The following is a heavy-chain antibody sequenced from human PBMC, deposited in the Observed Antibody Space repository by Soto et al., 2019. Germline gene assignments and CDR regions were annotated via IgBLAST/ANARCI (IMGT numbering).Heavy chain of an antibody. CDR2: IYYSGTA. CDR1: GGSISSGGYY. V-gene: IGHV4-31*03. CDR3: ARAPDSSGWYFDL. D-gene: IGHD1-26*01. Sequence: QVQLQESGPGLVKPSQTLSLTCTVSGGSISSGGYYWSWIRQHPGKGLAGLGYIYYSGTAYYNPPLKSRVTMSIDTSKNQFSLRLSSVTAADTAVYYCARAPDSSGWYFDLWGRGSLVTVSS. J-gene: IGHJ2*01.